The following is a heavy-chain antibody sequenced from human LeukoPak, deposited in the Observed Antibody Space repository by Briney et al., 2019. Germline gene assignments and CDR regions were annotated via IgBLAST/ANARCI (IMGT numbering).Heavy chain of an antibody. V-gene: IGHV3-7*01. CDR2: IKEDGDGI. CDR1: VFTFSSQW. D-gene: IGHD3-22*01. Sequence: TAGSLRLSCAASVFTFSSQWMSWVRQAPGKGLEWLANIKEDGDGINYVDSMKGRFTISRDHSKNTLYLQMNSLRDEDTAVYYCARESDYYDSIDYWGQGTLVNVSS. CDR3: ARESDYYDSIDY. J-gene: IGHJ4*02.